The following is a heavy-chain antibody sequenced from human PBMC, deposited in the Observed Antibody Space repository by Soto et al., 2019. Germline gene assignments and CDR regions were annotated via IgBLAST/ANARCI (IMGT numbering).Heavy chain of an antibody. V-gene: IGHV1-69*12. D-gene: IGHD5-12*01. J-gene: IGHJ2*01. CDR2: IIPIFDTA. Sequence: QVQLVQSGAEVKKPGSSVTVSCTASGGTFSSYTISWVRHAPGPGLEWMGGIIPIFDTANYAQKFQGRVTITADESTSTAYMEVSSLRSDDTSVYYCARGNHRWLQLWYFDRWGRGTLVTVSS. CDR1: GGTFSSYT. CDR3: ARGNHRWLQLWYFDR.